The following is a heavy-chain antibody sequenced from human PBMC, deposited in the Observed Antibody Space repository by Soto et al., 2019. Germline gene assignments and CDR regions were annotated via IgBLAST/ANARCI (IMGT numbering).Heavy chain of an antibody. Sequence: GESLKISCNGSGHSFTNYCIGLVRRMPGKGLEWMGIIYPCDSHAIYSPSFQGQVTMSADKSTSTAYLQWSSLKASDTAMYYCARPYSGGPNDPFDVWGQGTMVTVSS. CDR2: IYPCDSHA. V-gene: IGHV5-51*01. CDR3: ARPYSGGPNDPFDV. D-gene: IGHD1-26*01. J-gene: IGHJ3*01. CDR1: GHSFTNYC.